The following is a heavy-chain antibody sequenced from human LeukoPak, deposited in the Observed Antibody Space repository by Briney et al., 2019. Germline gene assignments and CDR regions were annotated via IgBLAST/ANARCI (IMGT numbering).Heavy chain of an antibody. CDR1: GGSISSGGYY. CDR2: INHSGST. CDR3: ASMTTQSRYYGMDV. J-gene: IGHJ6*02. Sequence: PSETLSLTCTVSGGSISSGGYYWSWIRQPPGKGLEWIGEINHSGSTNYNPSLKSRVTISVGTSKNQFSLKLSSVTAADTAVYYCASMTTQSRYYGMDVWGQGTTVTVSS. V-gene: IGHV4-39*07. D-gene: IGHD4-17*01.